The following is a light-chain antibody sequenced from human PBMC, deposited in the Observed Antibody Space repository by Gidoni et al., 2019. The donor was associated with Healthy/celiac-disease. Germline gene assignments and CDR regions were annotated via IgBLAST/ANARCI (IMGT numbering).Light chain of an antibody. V-gene: IGKV1-33*01. CDR1: QDISNY. Sequence: DIHITQSPSSLSASVGDRVTITCQASQDISNYLNWYQQKPGKAPKLLNYDASNLETGVPSRFSGSGSGTDFTFTISSLQPEDIATYYCQQYDNLPYTFGQGTKLEIK. J-gene: IGKJ2*01. CDR2: DAS. CDR3: QQYDNLPYT.